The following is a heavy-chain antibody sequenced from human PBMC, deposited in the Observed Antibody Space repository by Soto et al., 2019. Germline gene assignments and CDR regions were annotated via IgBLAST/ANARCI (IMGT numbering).Heavy chain of an antibody. D-gene: IGHD2-2*01. Sequence: PGGSLSLSCAASGFTFSSYAMSWVRPAPGKGLEWVSAISGSGGSTYYADSVKGRFTISRDNSKNTLYLQMNSLRAEDTAVYYCAKERIVVVPWPQGGFDYWGQGTLVTVSS. CDR2: ISGSGGST. CDR1: GFTFSSYA. CDR3: AKERIVVVPWPQGGFDY. V-gene: IGHV3-23*01. J-gene: IGHJ4*02.